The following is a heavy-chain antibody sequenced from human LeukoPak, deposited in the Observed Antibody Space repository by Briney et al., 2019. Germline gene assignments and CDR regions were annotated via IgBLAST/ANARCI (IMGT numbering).Heavy chain of an antibody. J-gene: IGHJ6*03. V-gene: IGHV4-34*01. CDR1: GGSFSGYY. D-gene: IGHD3-3*01. Sequence: SETLSLTCVVYGGSFSGYYWSWIRQPPGKGLEWIGEVSHSGSTNYNPSLKSRVTISVDTSKNQFSLKLSSVTAADTAVYYCARGYARFNYYYMDVWDKGTTVTVSS. CDR3: ARGYARFNYYYMDV. CDR2: VSHSGST.